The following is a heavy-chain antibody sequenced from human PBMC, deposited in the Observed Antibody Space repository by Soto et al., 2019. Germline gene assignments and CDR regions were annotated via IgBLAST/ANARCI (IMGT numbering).Heavy chain of an antibody. D-gene: IGHD1-1*01. Sequence: PSETLSLTCSVSGASLSSGEHYWNWIRQPPGKGLEWIGYIYFDGNAYYHPSLKSGFTISEDTAKNQVSLNVASVTAADTAAYYCARQGRPTAGMGWFDPWGPGTLVTVSS. J-gene: IGHJ5*02. CDR3: ARQGRPTAGMGWFDP. CDR2: IYFDGNA. V-gene: IGHV4-30-4*01. CDR1: GASLSSGEHY.